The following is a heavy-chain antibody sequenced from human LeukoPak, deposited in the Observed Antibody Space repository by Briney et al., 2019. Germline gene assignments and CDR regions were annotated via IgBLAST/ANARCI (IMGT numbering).Heavy chain of an antibody. CDR3: ARAVRSSWYGGVDY. CDR2: VRKVGTT. Sequence: GGSLRLSCATSGFSFSSKYMSWIRQAPGKGLEWVAVVRKVGTTVYTDSVKGRFTISRDTSKNTLNLQMNSLRAEDTAVYYCARAVRSSWYGGVDYWGQGTLVTVSS. CDR1: GFSFSSKY. J-gene: IGHJ4*02. D-gene: IGHD6-13*01. V-gene: IGHV3-53*01.